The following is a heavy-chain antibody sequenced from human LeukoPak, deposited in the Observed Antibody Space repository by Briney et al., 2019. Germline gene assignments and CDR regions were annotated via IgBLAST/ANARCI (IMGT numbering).Heavy chain of an antibody. J-gene: IGHJ5*02. Sequence: SETLSLTCTVSGGSISSYYWSWIRQPPGKGLEWIGYIYYSGSTNYNPSLKSRVTISVDTSKNQFPLKLSSVTAADTAVYYCARDGRLGETRWFDPWGQGTLVTVSS. V-gene: IGHV4-59*01. CDR3: ARDGRLGETRWFDP. CDR2: IYYSGST. D-gene: IGHD3-16*01. CDR1: GGSISSYY.